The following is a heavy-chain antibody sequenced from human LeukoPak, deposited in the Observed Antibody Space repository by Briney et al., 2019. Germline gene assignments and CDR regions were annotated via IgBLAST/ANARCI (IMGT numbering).Heavy chain of an antibody. J-gene: IGHJ5*02. CDR2: ISGSGGST. D-gene: IGHD4-17*01. V-gene: IGHV3-23*01. CDR1: GFTFSSYA. Sequence: GGSLRPSCAASGFTFSSYAMSWVRQAPGKGLEWVSAISGSGGSTYYADSVKGRFTISRDNFKNMVYLQMNSLRAEDTAMYYCARDSDDDYGDPNWFDPWGQGTLVTVSS. CDR3: ARDSDDDYGDPNWFDP.